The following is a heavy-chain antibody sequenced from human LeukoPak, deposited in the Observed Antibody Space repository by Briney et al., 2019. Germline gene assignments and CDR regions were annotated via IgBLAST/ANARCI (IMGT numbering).Heavy chain of an antibody. CDR3: AASSGVTLGRF. J-gene: IGHJ4*02. CDR1: GGSISSGTHY. CDR2: IYYTGIT. D-gene: IGHD3-16*01. V-gene: IGHV4-31*03. Sequence: SETLSLTCTVSGGSISSGTHYYNWIRQHPGKGLEWIGYIYYTGITSYNPSLRSRVTMSVDMSMNQVSLKVTSLTAADTAVYYCAASSGVTLGRFWGQGALVTVSS.